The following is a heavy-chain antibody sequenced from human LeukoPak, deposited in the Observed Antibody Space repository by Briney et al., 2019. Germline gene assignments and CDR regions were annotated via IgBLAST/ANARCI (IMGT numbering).Heavy chain of an antibody. CDR2: MKGDGSEI. J-gene: IGHJ4*02. D-gene: IGHD3-3*01. CDR1: GFIFSTYW. V-gene: IGHV3-7*01. Sequence: GGSLRLSCAASGFIFSTYWMMWARQAPGKGLEWVANMKGDGSEIHYVDSVKGRFTISRDNARNSLFLQMNSLKAEDTAVYYCTPNFWSGYEGYWGQGTLVTVSS. CDR3: TPNFWSGYEGY.